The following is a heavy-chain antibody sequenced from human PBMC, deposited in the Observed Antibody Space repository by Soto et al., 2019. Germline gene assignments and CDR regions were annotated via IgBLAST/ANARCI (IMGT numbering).Heavy chain of an antibody. CDR2: ISGSGGST. V-gene: IGHV3-23*01. CDR3: AKDPTMAIQFDY. Sequence: PGGSLRLSCSASGFTFSSYAMSWVRQAPGKGLEWVSAISGSGGSTYYADSVKGRFTISRDNSKNTLYLQMNSLRAEDTAVYYCAKDPTMAIQFDYWGQGTLVTVSS. J-gene: IGHJ4*02. D-gene: IGHD3-10*01. CDR1: GFTFSSYA.